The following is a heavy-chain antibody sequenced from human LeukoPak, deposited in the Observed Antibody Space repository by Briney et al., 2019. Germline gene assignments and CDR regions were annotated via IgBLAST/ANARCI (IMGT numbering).Heavy chain of an antibody. CDR1: GGTFSSYA. Sequence: ASVKVSCKASGGTFSSYAISWVRQAPGQGLEWMGRIIPILGIANYAQKFQGRVTITAHKSTSTAYMELSSLRSEDTAVYYCARWVAATPYYFDYWGQGTLVTVSS. V-gene: IGHV1-69*04. D-gene: IGHD2-15*01. CDR3: ARWVAATPYYFDY. CDR2: IIPILGIA. J-gene: IGHJ4*02.